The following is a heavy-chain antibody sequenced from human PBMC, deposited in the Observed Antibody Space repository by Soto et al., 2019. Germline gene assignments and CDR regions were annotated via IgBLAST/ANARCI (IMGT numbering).Heavy chain of an antibody. D-gene: IGHD2-15*01. CDR1: GDSISTVDYF. CDR2: IYKSATT. J-gene: IGHJ5*01. V-gene: IGHV4-30-4*01. Sequence: SETLSLTCSVSGDSISTVDYFWAWIRQPPGQALEYIGYIYKSATTYYNPSFESRVAISLDTSKSQFSLNVTSVTAADTAVYFCARGRYCLAGRCFPNWFDSWGQGTLVTVSS. CDR3: ARGRYCLAGRCFPNWFDS.